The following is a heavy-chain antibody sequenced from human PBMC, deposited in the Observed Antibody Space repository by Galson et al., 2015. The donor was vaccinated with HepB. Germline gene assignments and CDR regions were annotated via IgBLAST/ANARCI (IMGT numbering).Heavy chain of an antibody. CDR1: GYTFTSYA. CDR2: INAGNGNT. CDR3: ARGLVYAWYYYYYGMDV. Sequence: SVKVSCKASGYTFTSYAMHWVRQAPGQRLEWMGWINAGNGNTKYSQKFQGRVTITRDTSASTAYMELSSLRSEDTAVYYCARGLVYAWYYYYYGMDVWGQGTTVTVSS. D-gene: IGHD2-8*01. J-gene: IGHJ6*02. V-gene: IGHV1-3*01.